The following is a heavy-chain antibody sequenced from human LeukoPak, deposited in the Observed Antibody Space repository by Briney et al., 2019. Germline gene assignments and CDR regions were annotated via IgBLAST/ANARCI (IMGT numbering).Heavy chain of an antibody. J-gene: IGHJ4*02. D-gene: IGHD3-22*01. CDR1: GGSISSGDYY. Sequence: SQTLSLTCTVSGGSISSGDYYWSWIRQPPGKGLEWIGYIYYSGSTYYNPSLKSRVTISVDTSKNQFSLKLSSVTAADTAVYYSARRSPYYYDSSGYYYVHDYWGQGTLVTVSS. CDR3: ARRSPYYYDSSGYYYVHDY. CDR2: IYYSGST. V-gene: IGHV4-30-4*01.